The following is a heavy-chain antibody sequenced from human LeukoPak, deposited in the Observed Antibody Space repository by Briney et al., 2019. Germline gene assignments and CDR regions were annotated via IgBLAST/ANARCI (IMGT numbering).Heavy chain of an antibody. CDR3: ARDYYGDYGLLDY. D-gene: IGHD4-17*01. V-gene: IGHV1-69*05. Sequence: SVKVSCKASGGTFSSYAISWVRQAPGQGLEWMGGIIPIFGTANYAQKLQGRVTITTDESTSTAYMELSSLRSEDTAVYYCARDYYGDYGLLDYWGQGTLVTVSS. CDR1: GGTFSSYA. CDR2: IIPIFGTA. J-gene: IGHJ4*02.